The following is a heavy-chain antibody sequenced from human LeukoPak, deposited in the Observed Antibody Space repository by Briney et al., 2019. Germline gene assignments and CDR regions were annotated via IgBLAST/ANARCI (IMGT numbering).Heavy chain of an antibody. CDR3: ARPIAAAGTVGAFDI. V-gene: IGHV3-11*03. CDR1: GFTFSDYY. CDR2: ISSSSSYT. Sequence: GGSLRLSCAASGFTFSDYYMSWIRQAPWKGLEWVSYISSSSSYTNYADSVKGRFTISRDNAKNSLYLQMNSLRAEDTAVYYCARPIAAAGTVGAFDIWGQGTMVTVSS. D-gene: IGHD6-13*01. J-gene: IGHJ3*02.